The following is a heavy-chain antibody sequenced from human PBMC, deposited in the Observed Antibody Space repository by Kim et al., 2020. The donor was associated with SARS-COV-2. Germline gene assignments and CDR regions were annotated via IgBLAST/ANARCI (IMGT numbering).Heavy chain of an antibody. CDR2: ISAYNGNT. V-gene: IGHV1-18*01. J-gene: IGHJ5*02. CDR1: GYTFTSYG. CDR3: ARDESYCGGDCLFPWQFGGNWFDP. Sequence: ASVKVSCKASGYTFTSYGISWVRQAPGQGLEWMGWISAYNGNTNYAQKLQGRVTMTTDTSTSTAYMELRSLRSDDTAVYYCARDESYCGGDCLFPWQFGGNWFDPWGQGTLVTVSS. D-gene: IGHD2-21*02.